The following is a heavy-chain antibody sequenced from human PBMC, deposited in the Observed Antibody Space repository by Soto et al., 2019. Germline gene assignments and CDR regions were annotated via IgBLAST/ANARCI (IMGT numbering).Heavy chain of an antibody. CDR3: ARGGYYYDRPFAP. Sequence: SETLSLTCTVSGGSVSSGSYHWSWIRQPPGKGLEWIGYIYYSGSTNYNPSLKSRVTISVDTSKNQFSLKLTSVTAADTAVYYCARGGYYYDRPFAPWGQGPLVTVSS. D-gene: IGHD3-22*01. CDR1: GGSVSSGSYH. V-gene: IGHV4-61*01. CDR2: IYYSGST. J-gene: IGHJ5*02.